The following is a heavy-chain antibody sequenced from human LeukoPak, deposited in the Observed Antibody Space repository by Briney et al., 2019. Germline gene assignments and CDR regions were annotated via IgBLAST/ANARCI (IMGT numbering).Heavy chain of an antibody. Sequence: ASVKVSCKASGYTFTSYYMHWVRQAPGQGLEWMGIINPSDGSTSYAQKFQGRVTMTRDTSTSTVYMELSSLRSEDTAVYYCARDQYSSSWDLYYYGMDVWGQGTTVTVSS. D-gene: IGHD6-13*01. J-gene: IGHJ6*02. CDR2: INPSDGST. V-gene: IGHV1-46*01. CDR1: GYTFTSYY. CDR3: ARDQYSSSWDLYYYGMDV.